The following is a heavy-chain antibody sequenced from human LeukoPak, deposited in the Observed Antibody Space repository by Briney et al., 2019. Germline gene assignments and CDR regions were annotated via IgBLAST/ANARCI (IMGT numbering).Heavy chain of an antibody. CDR1: GYTFISYD. D-gene: IGHD2-2*01. V-gene: IGHV1-8*01. CDR2: MNPNSGNT. Sequence: ASVKVSCKASGYTFISYDINWVRQATGQGLEWMGWMNPNSGNTGYAQKFQGRVTMTRNTSISTAYMELSSLRSEDTAVYYCARGLGKYQLLKNWFDPWGQGTLVTVSS. CDR3: ARGLGKYQLLKNWFDP. J-gene: IGHJ5*02.